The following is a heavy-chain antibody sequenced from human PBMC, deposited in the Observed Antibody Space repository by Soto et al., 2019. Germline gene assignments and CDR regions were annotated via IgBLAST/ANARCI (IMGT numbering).Heavy chain of an antibody. J-gene: IGHJ4*02. CDR3: ARGGRYYDRSGYYSLFDY. D-gene: IGHD3-22*01. Sequence: SETLSLTCTVSGGSISSYYWSWIRQPPGKGLEWIGYIYYGGSTNYNPSLKSRVTISVDTSKNQFSLKLSSVTAADTAVYYCARGGRYYDRSGYYSLFDYWGQGILVTVSS. CDR2: IYYGGST. V-gene: IGHV4-59*01. CDR1: GGSISSYY.